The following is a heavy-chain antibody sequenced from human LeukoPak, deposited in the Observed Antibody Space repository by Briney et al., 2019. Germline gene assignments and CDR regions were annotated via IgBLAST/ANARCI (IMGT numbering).Heavy chain of an antibody. J-gene: IGHJ4*02. D-gene: IGHD5-12*01. CDR2: ISGNGDNT. Sequence: GGSLRLSCAASGFTLRSAYMSWVRQAPGMGLEWVVAISGNGDNTYYTDSVKGRFTISRDNSKNTLYLQMNGLRVEDTAMYYCASYSGFFDYWGQGTLVTVSS. CDR3: ASYSGFFDY. CDR1: GFTLRSAY. V-gene: IGHV3-23*01.